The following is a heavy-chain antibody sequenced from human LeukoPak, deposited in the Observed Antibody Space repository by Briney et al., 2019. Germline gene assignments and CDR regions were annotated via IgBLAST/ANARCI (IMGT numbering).Heavy chain of an antibody. V-gene: IGHV1-2*02. CDR2: IIPNTGGT. CDR3: AKAGADPVYFQYYLDV. Sequence: GASVKVSCKASGYNFIGSYIHWMRQAPGQGLEWMGWIIPNTGGTHFAQIFQGRVTLTRDTSISTAYMELSGLRSDDTAVYYCAKAGADPVYFQYYLDVWGTGTTVTISS. CDR1: GYNFIGSY. D-gene: IGHD2-21*01. J-gene: IGHJ6*03.